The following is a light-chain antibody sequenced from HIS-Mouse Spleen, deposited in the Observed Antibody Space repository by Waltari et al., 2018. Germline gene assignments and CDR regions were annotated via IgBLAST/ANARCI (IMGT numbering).Light chain of an antibody. V-gene: IGLV3-10*01. CDR3: YSTDSSGNHRV. CDR2: EDS. Sequence: SYELTQPPSVSVSPGQTARITCSGEALPKNYADWYQQKSGQAPVLVIYEDSKRPSGIPERFSGSSSGTMATLTISGAQVEDEADYYCYSTDSSGNHRVFGGGTKLTVL. CDR1: ALPKNY. J-gene: IGLJ2*01.